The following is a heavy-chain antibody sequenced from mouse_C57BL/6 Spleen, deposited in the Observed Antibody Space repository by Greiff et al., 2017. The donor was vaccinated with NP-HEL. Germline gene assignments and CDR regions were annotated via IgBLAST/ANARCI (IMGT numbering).Heavy chain of an antibody. CDR1: GYTFTDYE. Sequence: QVQLQQSGAELVRPGASVTLSCKASGYTFTDYEMHWVKQTPVHGLEWIGAIDPETGGTAYNQKFKGKAILTADKSSSTAYLELRSLTSEDSAVDYCTNYGSSYGFAYWGQGTLVTVSA. CDR3: TNYGSSYGFAY. V-gene: IGHV1-15*01. D-gene: IGHD1-1*01. J-gene: IGHJ3*01. CDR2: IDPETGGT.